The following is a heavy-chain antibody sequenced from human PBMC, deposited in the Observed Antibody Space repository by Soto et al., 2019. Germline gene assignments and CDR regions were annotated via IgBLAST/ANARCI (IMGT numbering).Heavy chain of an antibody. CDR1: GYSITSGYY. CDR2: IYHSGNT. J-gene: IGHJ4*02. D-gene: IGHD3-22*01. CDR3: ARLGFYYDSSAYDY. V-gene: IGHV4-38-2*01. Sequence: SETLSLTCAVSGYSITSGYYWGWIRQPPGKGLEWIGSIYHSGNTYYNPSLKSRVTLSVDTSKNHFSLNLSSVTAADTAVYYCARLGFYYDSSAYDYWGQGTLVTVSS.